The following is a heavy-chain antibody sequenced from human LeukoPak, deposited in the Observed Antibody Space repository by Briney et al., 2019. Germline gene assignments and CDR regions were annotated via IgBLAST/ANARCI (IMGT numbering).Heavy chain of an antibody. Sequence: SETLSLTCAVYGGSFSGYYWSWIRQPPGKGLEWIGEINHSGSTNYNPSLTSRVTISVDTSKNQFSLKLSSVTAADTAVYYCARRRCSSTSCYAYRVVVNWCDPWGQGTLVTVSS. CDR2: INHSGST. CDR3: ARRRCSSTSCYAYRVVVNWCDP. J-gene: IGHJ5*02. V-gene: IGHV4-34*01. D-gene: IGHD2-2*01. CDR1: GGSFSGYY.